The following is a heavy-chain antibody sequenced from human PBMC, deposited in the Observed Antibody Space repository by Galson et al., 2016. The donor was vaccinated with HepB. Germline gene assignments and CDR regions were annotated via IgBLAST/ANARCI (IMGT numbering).Heavy chain of an antibody. CDR3: AKRHEYCPPVGCSVDY. CDR2: DSMDGRRK. J-gene: IGHJ4*02. D-gene: IGHD2/OR15-2a*01. Sequence: SLRLSCAASGFTFSGYGMHWVRQAPGKGLEWVAADSMDGRRKFYADSVKGRFTISRDNSNNILFLKMSSLRVDDTAVYFCAKRHEYCPPVGCSVDYWGQGTLVSCSS. V-gene: IGHV3-30*18. CDR1: GFTFSGYG.